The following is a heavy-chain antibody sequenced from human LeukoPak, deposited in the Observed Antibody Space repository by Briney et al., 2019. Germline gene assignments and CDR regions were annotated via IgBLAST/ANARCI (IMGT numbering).Heavy chain of an antibody. CDR2: IYYSGST. J-gene: IGHJ3*02. CDR1: GGAISSSSYY. V-gene: IGHV4-39*07. D-gene: IGHD3-9*01. CDR3: ARDNHLHHDILTGYPRGAFDI. Sequence: PSETLSLTCTVSGGAISSSSYYWGWIRQPPGKGLEWIGSIYYSGSTYYNPSLKSRVTISLDTSKTQFSLKLSSVTAADTAVYYCARDNHLHHDILTGYPRGAFDIWGQGTMVTVSS.